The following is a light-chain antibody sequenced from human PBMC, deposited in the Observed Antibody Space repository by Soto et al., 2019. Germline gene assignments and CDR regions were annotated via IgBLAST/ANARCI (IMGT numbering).Light chain of an antibody. Sequence: EIVLAQSPGTPSLSPGERATLSCRASQSVSSSYLAWYQQKAGQAPRLLIYDASNRATGIPARFSGSGSGTDFTLTISSLEPEDFAVYYCQQRSNWPPLTFGGGTKVDIK. V-gene: IGKV3-11*01. CDR1: QSVSSSY. CDR2: DAS. J-gene: IGKJ4*01. CDR3: QQRSNWPPLT.